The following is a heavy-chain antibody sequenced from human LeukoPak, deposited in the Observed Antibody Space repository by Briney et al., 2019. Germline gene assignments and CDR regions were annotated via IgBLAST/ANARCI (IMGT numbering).Heavy chain of an antibody. CDR3: ARTYRAVTANPFDY. V-gene: IGHV4-34*01. CDR2: INHSGST. CDR1: GGSFSGYY. Sequence: SETLSLTCAVYGGSFSGYYWTWIRQSPGKGLEWIGQINHSGSTNYNPSLKSRVTISVDTSMNQVSLTLTSVTAADTAVYYCARTYRAVTANPFDYWGQGTLVTVSS. D-gene: IGHD2-21*02. J-gene: IGHJ4*02.